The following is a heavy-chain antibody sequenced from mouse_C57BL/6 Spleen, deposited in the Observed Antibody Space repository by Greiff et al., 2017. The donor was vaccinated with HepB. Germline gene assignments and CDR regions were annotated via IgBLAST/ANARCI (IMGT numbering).Heavy chain of an antibody. Sequence: VQLQQPGAELVKPGASVKMSCKAAGYTFTSYWITWVKQRPGQGLEWIGDIYPGSGSTNYNEKFKSKATLTVDTSSSTAYMQLSSLTSEDSAVYYCARSRDGYAYYAMDYWGQGTSVTVSS. CDR1: GYTFTSYW. D-gene: IGHD2-2*01. CDR3: ARSRDGYAYYAMDY. J-gene: IGHJ4*01. CDR2: IYPGSGST. V-gene: IGHV1-55*01.